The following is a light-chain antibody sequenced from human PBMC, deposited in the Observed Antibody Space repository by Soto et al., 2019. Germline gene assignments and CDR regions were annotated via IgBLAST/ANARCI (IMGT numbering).Light chain of an antibody. J-gene: IGKJ1*01. V-gene: IGKV1-5*01. Sequence: DIQMTQSPSSLSASEGDRVTISCRASQRFSTCLAWSQQRPGKAPPVLISEPYTLESGVPQRCIGSGSGTEFTRTCSSLQPDEVATYYCQNSIRLFGPGTKVELK. CDR2: EPY. CDR1: QRFSTC. CDR3: QNSIRL.